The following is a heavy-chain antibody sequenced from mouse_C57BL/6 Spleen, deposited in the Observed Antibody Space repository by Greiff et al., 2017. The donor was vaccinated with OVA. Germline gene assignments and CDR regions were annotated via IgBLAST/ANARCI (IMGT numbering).Heavy chain of an antibody. Sequence: EVQGVESGGGLVKPGGSLKLSCAASGFTFSSYAMSWVRQTPEKRLEWVATISDGGSYTYYPDNVKGRFTISRDNAKNNLYLQMSHLKSEDTAMYYCAREITTVVAEYYYAMDYWGQGTSVTVSS. CDR2: ISDGGSYT. D-gene: IGHD1-1*01. J-gene: IGHJ4*01. V-gene: IGHV5-4*01. CDR3: AREITTVVAEYYYAMDY. CDR1: GFTFSSYA.